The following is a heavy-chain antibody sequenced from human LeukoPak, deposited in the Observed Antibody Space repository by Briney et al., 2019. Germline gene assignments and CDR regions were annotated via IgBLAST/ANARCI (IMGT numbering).Heavy chain of an antibody. CDR3: AREGLGDSFDY. Sequence: SETLSLTCTVSGGSISSYYWSWIRQPPGKGLEWIGYIYYSGSTNYNPSLKSRVTISVDTSKNQFSLKLSSVTAADTAVYYCAREGLGDSFDYWGQGTLVTVSS. V-gene: IGHV4-59*01. CDR1: GGSISSYY. J-gene: IGHJ4*02. D-gene: IGHD2-21*02. CDR2: IYYSGST.